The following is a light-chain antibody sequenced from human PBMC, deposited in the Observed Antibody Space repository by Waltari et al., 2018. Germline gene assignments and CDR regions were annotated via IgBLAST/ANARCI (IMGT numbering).Light chain of an antibody. V-gene: IGLV3-1*01. CDR1: VLGWKC. Sequence: SNELKLTPSVYVSPLQTASITFSGVVLGWKCDFWYQHKPGQSPLLVISQDINRPSGIPERFSGSKCGNTATLTISGTQAMDDADYYCQALGSDRWVCGGGTKLTGL. CDR2: QDI. CDR3: QALGSDRWV. J-gene: IGLJ3*02.